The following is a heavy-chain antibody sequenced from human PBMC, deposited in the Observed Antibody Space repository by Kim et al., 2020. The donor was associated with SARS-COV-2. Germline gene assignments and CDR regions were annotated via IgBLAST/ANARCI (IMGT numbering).Heavy chain of an antibody. D-gene: IGHD6-13*01. J-gene: IGHJ6*03. V-gene: IGHV3-48*03. CDR3: ASKGLYLRDSNSWFRYYYYMDV. CDR2: ISSSGTNI. CDR1: GFTFSSYE. Sequence: GGSLRLSCAASGFTFSSYEMNWVRQAPGKGLEWVSYISSSGTNIYYADSVKGRFTISRDNSKNSMYLQMNSLRAEDTAVYYCASKGLYLRDSNSWFRYYYYMDVWGKGTTVTVSS.